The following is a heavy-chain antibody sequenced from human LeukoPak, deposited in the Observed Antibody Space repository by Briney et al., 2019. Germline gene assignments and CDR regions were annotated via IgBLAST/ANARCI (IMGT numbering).Heavy chain of an antibody. CDR3: AKDAFDI. CDR2: ISYGGSNK. V-gene: IGHV3-30*18. Sequence: GGSLRLSFAASGFTFSSYGMHWVRQAPGKGLEWVAVISYGGSNKYYADSVKGRFTISRDNSKNTLYLQMNSLRAEDTAVYYCAKDAFDIWGQGTMVTVSS. J-gene: IGHJ3*02. CDR1: GFTFSSYG.